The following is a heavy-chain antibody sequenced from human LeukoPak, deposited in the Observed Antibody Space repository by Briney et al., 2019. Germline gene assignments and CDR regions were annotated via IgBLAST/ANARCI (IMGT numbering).Heavy chain of an antibody. CDR2: IWYDGSEK. Sequence: PGRSLRLSCAASGFTFSGYGMNWVRQAPGKGLEWVAVIWYDGSEKYYADSVKGRFTISRDNSKNTLYLQMNSLRAEDTAVYYCARPQSSSGYYWPFDDWGQGTLVTVSS. CDR3: ARPQSSSGYYWPFDD. CDR1: GFTFSGYG. D-gene: IGHD3-22*01. V-gene: IGHV3-33*01. J-gene: IGHJ4*02.